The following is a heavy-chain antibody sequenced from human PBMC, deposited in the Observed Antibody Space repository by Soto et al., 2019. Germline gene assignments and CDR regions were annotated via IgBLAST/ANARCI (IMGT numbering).Heavy chain of an antibody. Sequence: QPGGSLRLSCAASGFPFSIYWMSLVRQSPGKGLEGVANIKQDGSEKYYVDSVKGRFTISRDNAKNSLYLQMNSLRAEDTAVYYCARARGSSSWYRLGLDGWLDPWGQGKLVAVSS. CDR1: GFPFSIYW. CDR3: ARARGSSSWYRLGLDGWLDP. V-gene: IGHV3-7*01. CDR2: IKQDGSEK. J-gene: IGHJ5*02. D-gene: IGHD6-13*01.